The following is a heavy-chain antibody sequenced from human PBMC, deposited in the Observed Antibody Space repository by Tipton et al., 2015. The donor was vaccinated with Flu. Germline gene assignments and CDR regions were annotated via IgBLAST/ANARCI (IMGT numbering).Heavy chain of an antibody. V-gene: IGHV3-23*01. D-gene: IGHD6-19*01. J-gene: IGHJ4*02. CDR3: AYRGNLRGQWLGDY. Sequence: SLRLSCAASGFTFSSYAMSWVRQAPGKGLEWVSAISGSGGSTYYADSVKGRFTISRDNSKNTLYLQMNSLRAEDTAVYYCAYRGNLRGQWLGDYRGPGTLVTVSS. CDR2: ISGSGGST. CDR1: GFTFSSYA.